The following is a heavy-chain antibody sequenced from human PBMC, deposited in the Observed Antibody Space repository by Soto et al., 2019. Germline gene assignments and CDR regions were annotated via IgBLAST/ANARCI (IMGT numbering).Heavy chain of an antibody. D-gene: IGHD6-25*01. V-gene: IGHV3-23*01. J-gene: IGHJ3*02. Sequence: EVQLLESGGGLVQPGGSLRLSCAASGFTFRNYAMTWVRQAPGKGLEWVSGISSSGDNTYYPSSVRGRFTISRDNSKDTLFRQTSSLRAEDTATYYCAKFKGGVNDGLDIWGQGTMVTVSS. CDR3: AKFKGGVNDGLDI. CDR2: ISSSGDNT. CDR1: GFTFRNYA.